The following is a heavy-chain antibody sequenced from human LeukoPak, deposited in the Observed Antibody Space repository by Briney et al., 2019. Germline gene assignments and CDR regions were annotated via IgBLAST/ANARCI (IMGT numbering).Heavy chain of an antibody. D-gene: IGHD6-6*01. CDR3: ARGYSTSSYSHYYYYMDV. V-gene: IGHV3-48*01. CDR1: GFSFRDFG. CDR2: ISSSGSTL. Sequence: GGSLRLSCAASGFSFRDFGMNWVRQAPGKGLEWLSYISSSGSTLFYAYSVKGRFTISRDNVNNSLYLQMNSLGVDDMGVYYCARGYSTSSYSHYYYYMDVWGKGTTVAVSS. J-gene: IGHJ6*03.